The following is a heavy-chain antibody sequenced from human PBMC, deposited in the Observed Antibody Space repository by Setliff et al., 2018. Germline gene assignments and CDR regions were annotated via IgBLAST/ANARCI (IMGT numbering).Heavy chain of an antibody. J-gene: IGHJ5*02. D-gene: IGHD3-9*01. CDR2: IIPIFGTA. Sequence: ASVKVSCKAPGGTFSSYAISWVRQAPGQGLEWMGGIIPIFGTANYAQKFQGRATITADESTSTAYMELSRLRSDDTAVYYCARDEGSVYDILTGYYNSIHWFDPWGQGTLVTVSS. V-gene: IGHV1-69*13. CDR3: ARDEGSVYDILTGYYNSIHWFDP. CDR1: GGTFSSYA.